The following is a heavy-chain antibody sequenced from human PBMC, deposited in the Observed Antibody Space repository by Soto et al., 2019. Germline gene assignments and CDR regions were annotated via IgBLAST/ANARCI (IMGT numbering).Heavy chain of an antibody. CDR1: GFTFSSYS. CDR3: ARDLPLAGGGPYYFDY. J-gene: IGHJ4*02. V-gene: IGHV3-48*02. Sequence: GGSLRLSCAASGFTFSSYSMNWVRQAPGKGLEWVSYISSSSSSTIYYADSVKGRFTISRDNAKNSLYLQMNSLRDEDTAVYYCARDLPLAGGGPYYFDYWGQGTLVTVSS. D-gene: IGHD7-27*01. CDR2: ISSSSSSTI.